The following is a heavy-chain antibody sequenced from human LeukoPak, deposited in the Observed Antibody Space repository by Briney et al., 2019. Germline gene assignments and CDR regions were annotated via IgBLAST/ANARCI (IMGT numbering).Heavy chain of an antibody. CDR1: GYTFTNYY. CDR3: ARVGATTQFLYYYYYMDV. D-gene: IGHD1-26*01. V-gene: IGHV1-46*01. CDR2: INPSGGGT. Sequence: ASVKVSCKASGYTFTNYYMHWVRQAPGQGLEWMGIINPSGGGTSYAQKFQGGLTMTRDTSTTTVYMELSSLRSEDTAMYYCARVGATTQFLYYYYYMDVWGKGTTVTVSS. J-gene: IGHJ6*03.